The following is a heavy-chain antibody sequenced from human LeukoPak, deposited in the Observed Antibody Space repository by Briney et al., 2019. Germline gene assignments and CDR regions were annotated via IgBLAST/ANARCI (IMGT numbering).Heavy chain of an antibody. V-gene: IGHV5-51*01. CDR3: AKGDSGHGSTIHPPGAFDY. Sequence: GESLKISCKGSGYSFTSYWIGWVRQMPGKGLEWMGIIYPGDSDTRYSPSFQGQVTISADKSISTAYLQWSSLKASDTALYYCAKGDSGHGSTIHPPGAFDYWGQGTLVTVSS. CDR1: GYSFTSYW. CDR2: IYPGDSDT. D-gene: IGHD2-15*01. J-gene: IGHJ4*02.